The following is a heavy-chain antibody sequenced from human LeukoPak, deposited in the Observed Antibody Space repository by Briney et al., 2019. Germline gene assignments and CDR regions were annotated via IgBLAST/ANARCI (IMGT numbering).Heavy chain of an antibody. V-gene: IGHV4-34*01. Sequence: SSETLSLTCAVYGGSFSGYYWSWLRQPPGKGLEWIGEINHSGSTNYNPSLKSRVTISVDTSKNQFSLKLSSVTAADTAVYYCARGDPSGSSTNFDYWGQGTLVTVSS. CDR3: ARGDPSGSSTNFDY. J-gene: IGHJ4*02. CDR1: GGSFSGYY. CDR2: INHSGST. D-gene: IGHD1-26*01.